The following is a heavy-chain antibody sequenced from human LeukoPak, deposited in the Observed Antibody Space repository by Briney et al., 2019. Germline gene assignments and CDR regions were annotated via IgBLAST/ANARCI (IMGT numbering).Heavy chain of an antibody. J-gene: IGHJ4*02. Sequence: LSQTLSLTCTVSGGSISSGDYYWSWIRQPPGKGLEWIGYIYYSGSTYYNPSLKSRVTISVDTSKNQFSLKLSSVTAADTAVYYCAREYYGSGSYPYWGQGTLVTVSS. CDR1: GGSISSGDYY. V-gene: IGHV4-30-4*01. CDR3: AREYYGSGSYPY. D-gene: IGHD3-10*01. CDR2: IYYSGST.